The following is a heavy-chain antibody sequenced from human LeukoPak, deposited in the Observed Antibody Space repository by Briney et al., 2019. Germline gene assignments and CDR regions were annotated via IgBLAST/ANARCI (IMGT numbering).Heavy chain of an antibody. CDR2: IYYSGST. CDR1: GGSFSGYY. Sequence: SETLSLTCAVYGGSFSGYYWSWIRQPPGKGLEWIGYIYYSGSTNYNPSLKSRVTISVDTSKNQFSLKLSSVTAADTAVYYCARSPPPPNTAMETNYWGQGTLVTVSS. CDR3: ARSPPPPNTAMETNY. J-gene: IGHJ4*02. D-gene: IGHD5-18*01. V-gene: IGHV4-59*01.